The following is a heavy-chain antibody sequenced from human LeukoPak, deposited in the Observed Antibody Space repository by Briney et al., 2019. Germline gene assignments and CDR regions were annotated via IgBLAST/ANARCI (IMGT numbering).Heavy chain of an antibody. CDR3: AKHWNDDYGDYHELD. Sequence: GGSLRLSCAASGFTFSSYGMHWVRQAPGKGLEWVAVISYDGSNKYYADSVKGRFTISRDNSKNTLYLQMNSLRAEDTAVYYCAKHWNDDYGDYHELDWGQGTLVTVSS. V-gene: IGHV3-30*18. CDR2: ISYDGSNK. CDR1: GFTFSSYG. D-gene: IGHD4-17*01. J-gene: IGHJ4*02.